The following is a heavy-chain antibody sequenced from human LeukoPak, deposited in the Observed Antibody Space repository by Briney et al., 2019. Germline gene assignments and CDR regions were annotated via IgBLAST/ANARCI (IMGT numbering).Heavy chain of an antibody. J-gene: IGHJ5*02. CDR2: IYYSGST. Sequence: SETLSLTCTVSGGSISSYYWSWIRQPPGKGLEWIGYIYYSGSTNYNPSLKCRVTISVDTSKNQFSLKLSSVTAADTAVYYCARGSRRYCSGGSCRGWFDPWGQGTLVTVSS. CDR3: ARGSRRYCSGGSCRGWFDP. V-gene: IGHV4-59*01. D-gene: IGHD2-15*01. CDR1: GGSISSYY.